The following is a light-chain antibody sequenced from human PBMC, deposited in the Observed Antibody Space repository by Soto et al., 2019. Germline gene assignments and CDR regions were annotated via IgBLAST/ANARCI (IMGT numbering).Light chain of an antibody. CDR3: QQYGSSPPLT. CDR1: QSVSSSY. V-gene: IGKV3-20*01. J-gene: IGKJ4*01. Sequence: IVWTQSPVSLSLSPGERATLSCRASQSVSSSYLAWYQQKPGQAPRLLIYGASSRATGIPDRFSGSGSGTDFTLTISRLEPEDFAVYYCQQYGSSPPLTFGGGTKVDIK. CDR2: GAS.